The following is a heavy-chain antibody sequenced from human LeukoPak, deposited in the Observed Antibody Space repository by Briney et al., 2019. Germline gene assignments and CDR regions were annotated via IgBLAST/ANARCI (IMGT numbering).Heavy chain of an antibody. Sequence: GGSLRLSCAASGFTFSSYAMHWVRQAPGKGLEWVAFIRYDGSYKYYADSVKGRFTISRDNSKNTLYLQMNSLRAEDTAVYYCAKEVAVAVDYFDYWGQGTLVTVSS. CDR1: GFTFSSYA. V-gene: IGHV3-30*02. CDR2: IRYDGSYK. D-gene: IGHD6-19*01. J-gene: IGHJ4*02. CDR3: AKEVAVAVDYFDY.